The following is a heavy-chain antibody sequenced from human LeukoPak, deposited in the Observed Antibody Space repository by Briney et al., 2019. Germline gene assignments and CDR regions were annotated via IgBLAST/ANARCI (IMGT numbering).Heavy chain of an antibody. D-gene: IGHD2-2*01. CDR1: GGSISSYY. CDR2: IYYSGST. J-gene: IGHJ5*02. Sequence: SETLSLTCTVSGGSISSYYWGWIRQPPGKGLEWIGSIYYSGSTYYNPSLKSRVTISVDTSKNQFSLKLSSVTAADTAVYYCARPMRSSTSFFDPWGQGTLVTVSS. V-gene: IGHV4-39*01. CDR3: ARPMRSSTSFFDP.